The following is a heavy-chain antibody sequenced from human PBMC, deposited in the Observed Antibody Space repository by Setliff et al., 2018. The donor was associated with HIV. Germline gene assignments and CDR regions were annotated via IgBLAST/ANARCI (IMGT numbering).Heavy chain of an antibody. V-gene: IGHV4-59*11. J-gene: IGHJ4*02. CDR3: ARDQTSNGDFDY. CDR1: GGSIRSHY. D-gene: IGHD4-17*01. Sequence: KPSETLSLTCTVSGGSIRSHYWSWIREPPGKGPEWIGYIYYSGSTYYNPSLKSRVTISVDTSKNQFSLKLSSVTAADTAVYYCARDQTSNGDFDYWGQGTLVTVSS. CDR2: IYYSGST.